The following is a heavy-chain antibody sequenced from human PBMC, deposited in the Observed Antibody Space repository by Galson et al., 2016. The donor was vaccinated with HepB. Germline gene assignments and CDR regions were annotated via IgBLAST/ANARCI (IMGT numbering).Heavy chain of an antibody. CDR3: ARGGAIVTSRSAFDI. D-gene: IGHD4-11*01. J-gene: IGHJ3*02. CDR2: IIPIFNAA. Sequence: SVKVSCKASGGTFSNYAISWVRQAPGQGLEWMGGIIPIFNAADYAQKFQGRVTITADESTTTAYMQLSSLRSEDTAVYYCARGGAIVTSRSAFDIWGQGTMVTVTS. CDR1: GGTFSNYA. V-gene: IGHV1-69*13.